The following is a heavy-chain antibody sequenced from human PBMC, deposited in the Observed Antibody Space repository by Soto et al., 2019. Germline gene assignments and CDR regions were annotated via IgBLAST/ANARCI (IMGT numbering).Heavy chain of an antibody. CDR2: IGNTLDTI. Sequence: EVQLVESGGVLVQPGGSLRLSCAASGFAFSGHTMNWVRQAPGKGLEWVAYIGNTLDTIYYADSVKGRFIISRDDAMKSVFLQMSSLRDDYTAVYYCARGDCSGGSCYGIDVWGRGTTVTVSS. V-gene: IGHV3-48*02. J-gene: IGHJ6*02. CDR3: ARGDCSGGSCYGIDV. D-gene: IGHD2-15*01. CDR1: GFAFSGHT.